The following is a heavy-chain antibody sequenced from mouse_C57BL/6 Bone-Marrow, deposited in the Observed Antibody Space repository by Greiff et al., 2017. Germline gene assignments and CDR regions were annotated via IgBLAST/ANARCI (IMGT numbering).Heavy chain of an antibody. CDR2: IHPNSGST. J-gene: IGHJ3*01. Sequence: QVQLQQPGAELVKPGASVKLSCKASGYTFTSYWMHWVKQRPGQGLEWIGMIHPNSGSTNYNEKFKSKATLTVDKSSSTAYMQLSSLTSEDSAVYYCARAGDYDGFAYWRQGTLVTVSA. CDR1: GYTFTSYW. CDR3: ARAGDYDGFAY. V-gene: IGHV1-64*01. D-gene: IGHD2-4*01.